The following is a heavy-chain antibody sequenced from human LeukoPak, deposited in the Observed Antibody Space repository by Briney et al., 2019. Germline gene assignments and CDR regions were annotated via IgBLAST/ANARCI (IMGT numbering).Heavy chain of an antibody. D-gene: IGHD3-3*01. CDR1: GFTFRNYH. J-gene: IGHJ4*02. CDR2: ISGSGDRT. V-gene: IGHV3-23*01. CDR3: ARDRAWNYFDY. Sequence: PGGSLRLSCAASGFTFRNYHLSWVRQAPGKGLEWVSSISGSGDRTYYADAVKGRFTISRDNTKNTLYLQMDSLRAEDTAVYYCARDRAWNYFDYWGQGTLVTVSS.